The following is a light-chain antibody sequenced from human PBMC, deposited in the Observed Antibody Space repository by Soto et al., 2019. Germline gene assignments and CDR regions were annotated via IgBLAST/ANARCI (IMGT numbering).Light chain of an antibody. CDR2: EGT. V-gene: IGLV2-23*01. CDR3: CSYAGTSFWV. Sequence: QSALTQPASVSGSPGRSITISCTGTSSDVGTYKFVSWYQQHPGKVPTLMIHEGTKRPSGVSNRFSGSKSGNTATLTISGLQPEDEANYYCCSYAGTSFWVFGGGTKVTVL. CDR1: SSDVGTYKF. J-gene: IGLJ3*02.